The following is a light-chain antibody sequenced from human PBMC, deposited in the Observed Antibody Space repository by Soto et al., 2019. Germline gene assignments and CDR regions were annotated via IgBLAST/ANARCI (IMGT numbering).Light chain of an antibody. CDR1: QSIGTY. CDR2: AAS. CDR3: QQSSTAPFT. V-gene: IGKV1-39*01. J-gene: IGKJ3*01. Sequence: DIQVTQSPSSLSASVGDRVTITCRASQSIGTYLNWYHQKPGKAPKLLIFAASSLQSGVPSRFSGSGSRTDFTLTISSLQPEDFATYYCQQSSTAPFTFGPGTKVD.